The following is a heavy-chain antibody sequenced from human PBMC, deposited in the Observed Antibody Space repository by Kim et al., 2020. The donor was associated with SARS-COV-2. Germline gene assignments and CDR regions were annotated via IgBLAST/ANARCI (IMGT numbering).Heavy chain of an antibody. V-gene: IGHV4-4*02. CDR2: IYHSGST. Sequence: SETLSLTCAVSGGSISSSNWWSWVRQPPGKGLEWMGEIYHSGSTNYNPSLKSRVTISVDKSKNQFSLKRSSVTAADTAVYYCARYCTSTSCSPDYYYGMAVWGQGTTVTVSS. CDR3: ARYCTSTSCSPDYYYGMAV. J-gene: IGHJ6*02. D-gene: IGHD2-2*01. CDR1: GGSISSSNW.